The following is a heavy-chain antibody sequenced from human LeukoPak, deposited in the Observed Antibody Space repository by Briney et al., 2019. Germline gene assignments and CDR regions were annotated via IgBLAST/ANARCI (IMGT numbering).Heavy chain of an antibody. CDR1: GGSISSSNW. CDR3: ARAGQGYCSSTSCYLSLDY. D-gene: IGHD2-2*01. Sequence: SGTLSLTCAVSGGSISSSNWWSWVRQPPGKGLEWIGQIYHSGSTNYNPSLKSRVAISVDKSENQFSLNLNSVTAADTAVYYCARAGQGYCSSTSCYLSLDYWGQGTLVTVSS. J-gene: IGHJ4*02. V-gene: IGHV4-4*02. CDR2: IYHSGST.